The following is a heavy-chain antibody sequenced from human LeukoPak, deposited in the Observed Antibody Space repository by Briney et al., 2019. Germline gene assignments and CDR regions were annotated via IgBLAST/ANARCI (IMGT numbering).Heavy chain of an antibody. J-gene: IGHJ4*02. V-gene: IGHV3-23*01. CDR1: GFTFSSYA. D-gene: IGHD4-17*01. Sequence: GGSLRLSCAASGFTFSSYAMSWVRQAPGKGLEWVSAISGSGDSTYYADSVKGRFTISRDNSKNTLYLQMNSLRAEDTAVYSCAKHLSRVTTFSDYWGQGTLVTVSS. CDR2: ISGSGDST. CDR3: AKHLSRVTTFSDY.